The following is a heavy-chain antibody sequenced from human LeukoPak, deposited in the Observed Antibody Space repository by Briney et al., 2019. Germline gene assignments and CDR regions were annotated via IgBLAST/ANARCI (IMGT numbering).Heavy chain of an antibody. CDR3: AKEIVIIPAASYAFDI. CDR2: ISGSGAST. D-gene: IGHD2-2*01. V-gene: IGHV3-23*01. Sequence: PGGSLRLSRAASGFSFSAYAMSWVRQAPGKGLEWVSVISGSGASTYYADSVKGRFTISRDNSKNTLYLQTNSLRAEDTAVYYCAKEIVIIPAASYAFDIWGQGTMVIVSS. J-gene: IGHJ3*02. CDR1: GFSFSAYA.